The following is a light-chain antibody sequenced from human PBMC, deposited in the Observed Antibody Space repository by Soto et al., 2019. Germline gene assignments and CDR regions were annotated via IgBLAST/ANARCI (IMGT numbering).Light chain of an antibody. CDR3: QQYGSSPPLT. V-gene: IGKV3-20*01. CDR2: GAS. Sequence: EFVLTQSPGKLSLSPGERATLSCRASQSISSSFLAWYQQKPGQAPRLLIYGASSRGTGIPDRFSGSGSGTDFTLTISRLEPEDFAVYYWQQYGSSPPLTFGGGTKVEIK. J-gene: IGKJ4*01. CDR1: QSISSSF.